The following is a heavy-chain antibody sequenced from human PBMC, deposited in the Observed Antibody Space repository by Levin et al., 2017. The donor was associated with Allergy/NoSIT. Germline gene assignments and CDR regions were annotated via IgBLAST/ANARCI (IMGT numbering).Heavy chain of an antibody. Sequence: SETLSLTCTVSGGSIGTHYWSWIRQPPGEGLEWLGYINYSGSTNYNPSLKSRVTISVDTSKNQFSLKLSSVTAADTDVYFCARRSPAASGALDFWGQGTLVTVSS. J-gene: IGHJ4*02. V-gene: IGHV4-59*08. CDR3: ARRSPAASGALDF. CDR2: INYSGST. CDR1: GGSIGTHY. D-gene: IGHD6-13*01.